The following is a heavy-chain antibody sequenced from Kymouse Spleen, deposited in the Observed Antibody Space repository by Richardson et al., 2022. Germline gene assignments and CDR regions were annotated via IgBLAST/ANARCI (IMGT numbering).Heavy chain of an antibody. Sequence: QVQLVESGGGVVQPGRSLRLSCAASGFTFSSYGMHWVRQAPGKGLEWVAVIWYDGSNKYYADSVKGRFTISRDNSKNTLYLQMNSLRAEDTAVYYCARDMGKHIVVVTAIPYYYYGMDVWGQGTTVTVSS. V-gene: IGHV3-33*01. CDR3: ARDMGKHIVVVTAIPYYYYGMDV. CDR1: GFTFSSYG. J-gene: IGHJ6*02. D-gene: IGHD2-21*02. CDR2: IWYDGSNK.